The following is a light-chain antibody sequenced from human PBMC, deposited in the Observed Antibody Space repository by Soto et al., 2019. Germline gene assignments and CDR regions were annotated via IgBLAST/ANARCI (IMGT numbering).Light chain of an antibody. Sequence: QSVLTQPPSVSGAPGQRVTISCTGSNSNIGAGYDVHWYQQLPGTAPKLLIYGNSNRPSGVPDRFSGSKSGTSASLAITGLQAEDEADYYCQSYDSSLSADYVFGTGTKVTVL. J-gene: IGLJ1*01. CDR3: QSYDSSLSADYV. CDR2: GNS. CDR1: NSNIGAGYD. V-gene: IGLV1-40*01.